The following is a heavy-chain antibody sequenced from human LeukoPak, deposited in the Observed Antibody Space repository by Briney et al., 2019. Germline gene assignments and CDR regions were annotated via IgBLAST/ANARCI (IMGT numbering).Heavy chain of an antibody. J-gene: IGHJ3*02. V-gene: IGHV4-4*02. CDR2: IYHSGST. CDR3: ARGEPEYCTNGVCQWDAFDI. D-gene: IGHD2-8*01. CDR1: GGSISSSNW. Sequence: SETLSLTCAVSGGSISSSNWWSWVRQPPGKGLEWIGEIYHSGSTNYNPSLKSRVTISVDKSKNQFSLKLSSVTAADTAVYYCARGEPEYCTNGVCQWDAFDIWGQGTMVTVSS.